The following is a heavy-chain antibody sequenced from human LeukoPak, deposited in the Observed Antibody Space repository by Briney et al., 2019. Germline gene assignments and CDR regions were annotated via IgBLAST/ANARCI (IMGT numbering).Heavy chain of an antibody. Sequence: GGSLRLSCAASGFTFRRYGMSWVRQAPGKGLEWVSAISGSGGSTYYADSVKGRFTISRDNSKNTLYLQMNSLRAEDTAVYYCAKEVRGSGVYFDSWGQGTLVTVSS. CDR2: ISGSGGST. D-gene: IGHD3-10*01. J-gene: IGHJ4*02. CDR3: AKEVRGSGVYFDS. CDR1: GFTFRRYG. V-gene: IGHV3-23*01.